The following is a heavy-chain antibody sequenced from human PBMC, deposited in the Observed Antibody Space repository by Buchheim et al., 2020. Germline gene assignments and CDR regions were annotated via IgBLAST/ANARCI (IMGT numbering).Heavy chain of an antibody. V-gene: IGHV3-74*01. CDR2: IYGDGRIT. CDR3: AGGVNWFDP. Sequence: EVQLVESGGDLVQPGGSLRLSCAASGFTFGSNWMQWVRQAPGKGLMWVSRIYGDGRITTYADSVKGRFTISRDNAKNTLYLQMNSLRADDTAVYYCAGGVNWFDPWGQGTL. D-gene: IGHD2-8*01. J-gene: IGHJ5*02. CDR1: GFTFGSNW.